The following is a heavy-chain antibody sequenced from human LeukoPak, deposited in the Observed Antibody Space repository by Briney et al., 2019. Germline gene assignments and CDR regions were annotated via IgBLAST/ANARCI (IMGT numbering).Heavy chain of an antibody. V-gene: IGHV3-23*01. CDR3: AKGPTMIVVVN. Sequence: GGSLRLSCAASGFTFSSYAMSWVRQAPGKGLEWVSASGGSGGTTYYADSVKGRFTISRDNSKNTLYLQMNSLRAEDTAVYYCAKGPTMIVVVNWGQGTLVTVSS. CDR2: SGGSGGTT. CDR1: GFTFSSYA. J-gene: IGHJ4*02. D-gene: IGHD3-22*01.